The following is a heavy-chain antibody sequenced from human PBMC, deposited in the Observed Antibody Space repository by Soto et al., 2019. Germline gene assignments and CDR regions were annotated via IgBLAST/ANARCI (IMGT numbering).Heavy chain of an antibody. J-gene: IGHJ3*02. CDR1: GFTFSSYW. Sequence: GGSLRLSCAASGFTFSSYWMHWVRQAPGKGLVWVSRINSDGSSTSYADSVKGRFTISRDNAKNTLYLQMNSLRAEDTAVYYCAREAPLKLLTGINDAFDIWGQGTMVTVSS. CDR3: AREAPLKLLTGINDAFDI. D-gene: IGHD7-27*01. V-gene: IGHV3-74*01. CDR2: INSDGSST.